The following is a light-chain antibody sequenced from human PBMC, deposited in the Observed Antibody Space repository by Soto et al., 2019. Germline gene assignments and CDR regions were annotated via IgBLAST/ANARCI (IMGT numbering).Light chain of an antibody. V-gene: IGLV1-44*01. J-gene: IGLJ2*01. Sequence: QSVLTQPPSASGTPGQRVTISCSGSFSNIGDNTVNWYQQVPGTAPKLLIYSDDQRPSGVPDRFSGSKSGTSASLAISGLQSEDEADYYCLLVYSGTVVFGGGTKVTVL. CDR1: FSNIGDNT. CDR3: LLVYSGTVV. CDR2: SDD.